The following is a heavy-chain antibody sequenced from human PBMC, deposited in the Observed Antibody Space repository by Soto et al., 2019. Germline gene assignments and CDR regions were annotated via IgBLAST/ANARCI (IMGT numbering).Heavy chain of an antibody. J-gene: IGHJ4*02. CDR3: AKGSVLSYGGPSYFDS. Sequence: GGSLRLSCAASGFTFSAYAMNWVRQAPGRGLEWVATVLGSGGSAYSADSVKGRFTISRDNSKNTLYLQMNGLRAEDTAVYYCAKGSVLSYGGPSYFDSWGQGTLVTVSS. D-gene: IGHD4-17*01. CDR1: GFTFSAYA. V-gene: IGHV3-23*01. CDR2: VLGSGGSA.